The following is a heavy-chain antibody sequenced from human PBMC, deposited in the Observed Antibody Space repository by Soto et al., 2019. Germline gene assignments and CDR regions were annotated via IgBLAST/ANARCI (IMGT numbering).Heavy chain of an antibody. V-gene: IGHV3-33*01. Sequence: QVQLVESGGGVVQPGRSLRLSCAASGFTFSSYGMHGVRQAPGKGLEWVAVIWYDGSNKYYADSVKGRFTISRDNSKNTLYLQMNSLRAEDTAVYYCARSSSPALYFDLWGRGTLVTVSS. CDR1: GFTFSSYG. D-gene: IGHD2-2*01. J-gene: IGHJ2*01. CDR2: IWYDGSNK. CDR3: ARSSSPALYFDL.